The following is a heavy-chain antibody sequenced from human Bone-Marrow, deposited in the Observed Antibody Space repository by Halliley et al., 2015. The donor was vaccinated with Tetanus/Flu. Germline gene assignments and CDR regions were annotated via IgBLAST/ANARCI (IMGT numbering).Heavy chain of an antibody. CDR2: ISSCDNSI. J-gene: IGHJ6*02. CDR3: ARAVSYYYGLDV. V-gene: IGHV3-48*03. Sequence: WLSFISSCDNSIYFAYSVKGRFPISRDNAKNSLYLQMNSLRAEDSAVYYCARAVSYYYGLDVWGQGTSVTVSS.